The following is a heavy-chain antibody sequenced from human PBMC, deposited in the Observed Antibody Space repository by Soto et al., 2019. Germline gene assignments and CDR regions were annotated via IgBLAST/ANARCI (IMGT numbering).Heavy chain of an antibody. J-gene: IGHJ6*02. V-gene: IGHV4-39*01. D-gene: IGHD1-26*01. CDR3: ARQLAGATYYYYYGMDV. Sequence: SETLALTCTVPVGSISSSSYYWGWIRQPPGEGREWIGSICYNESTYYNPSLKSRVTISVDTSKNQFSLKLSSVTAADTAVYYCARQLAGATYYYYYGMDVWGQGTTVTVSS. CDR1: VGSISSSSYY. CDR2: ICYNEST.